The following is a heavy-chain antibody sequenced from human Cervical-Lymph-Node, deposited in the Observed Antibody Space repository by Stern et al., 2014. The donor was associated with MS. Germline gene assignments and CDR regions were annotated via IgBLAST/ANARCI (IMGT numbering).Heavy chain of an antibody. CDR2: IYWDDDK. V-gene: IGHV2-5*02. CDR1: GFSLGTRGVG. J-gene: IGHJ5*02. Sequence: QVTLKESGPTLVKATQTLTLTCTFSGFSLGTRGVGVGLIRQTPGKAPEWLAIIYWDDDKRYSTSFKNRVTITKDTTKNQVVLAMTNVDAEDTATYFCAHRTSLPVILASNWFDPWGQGILVTVSS. D-gene: IGHD2/OR15-2a*01. CDR3: AHRTSLPVILASNWFDP.